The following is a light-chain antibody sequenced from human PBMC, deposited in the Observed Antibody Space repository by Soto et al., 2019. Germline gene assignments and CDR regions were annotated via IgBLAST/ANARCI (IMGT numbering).Light chain of an antibody. V-gene: IGLV1-44*01. CDR3: ATWDDSLNGVV. CDR2: GNN. CDR1: SSNIGSNT. Sequence: QSVLTQPPSASGTPGQRVTISCSGSSSNIGSNTVNWYQQLPGTAPKLLIYGNNQRHSGVPDRFSGSKSGTSASLAISGLQSEDEADYYCATWDDSLNGVVFGGGTKVTVL. J-gene: IGLJ2*01.